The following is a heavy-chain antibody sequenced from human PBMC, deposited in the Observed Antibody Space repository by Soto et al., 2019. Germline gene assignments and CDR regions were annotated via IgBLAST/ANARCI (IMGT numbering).Heavy chain of an antibody. V-gene: IGHV3-30*03. CDR2: ISYDGSNK. J-gene: IGHJ4*02. CDR1: GFTFSSYG. CDR3: ALLAVAGTTFDY. Sequence: GGSLRLSCAASGFTFSSYGMHWVRQAPGKGLEWVAVISYDGSNKYYADSVKGRFTISRDNSKNTLYLQMNSLRAEDTAVYYCALLAVAGTTFDYWGQGTLVTVSS. D-gene: IGHD6-19*01.